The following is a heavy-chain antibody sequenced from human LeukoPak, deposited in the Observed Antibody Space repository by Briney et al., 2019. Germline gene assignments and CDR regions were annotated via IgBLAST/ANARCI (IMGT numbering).Heavy chain of an antibody. D-gene: IGHD6-13*01. CDR2: ISSSSSTI. J-gene: IGHJ4*02. V-gene: IGHV3-48*04. Sequence: PGGSLRLSCAASGFTFSSYSMNWVRQPPGKGLEWVSYISSSSSTIYYADSVKGRFTISRDNAENSLYLQMNSLRAVDTAVYYCARGRAAAGPDYWGQGTLVTVSS. CDR3: ARGRAAAGPDY. CDR1: GFTFSSYS.